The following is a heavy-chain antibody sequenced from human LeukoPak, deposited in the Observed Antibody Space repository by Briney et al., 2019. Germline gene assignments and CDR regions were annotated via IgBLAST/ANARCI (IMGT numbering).Heavy chain of an antibody. J-gene: IGHJ4*02. D-gene: IGHD3-22*01. CDR1: GFTFSSYS. CDR2: IWYDGSNK. Sequence: PGGSLRLSCAASGFTFSSYSMNWVRQAPGKGLEWVAVIWYDGSNKYYADSVKGRFTISRDNSKNTLYLQMNSLRAEDTAVYYCARDHYYDSSGYIDYWGQGTLVTVSS. V-gene: IGHV3-33*08. CDR3: ARDHYYDSSGYIDY.